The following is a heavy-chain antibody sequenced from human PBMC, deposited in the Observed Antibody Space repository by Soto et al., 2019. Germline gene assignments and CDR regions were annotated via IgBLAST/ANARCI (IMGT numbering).Heavy chain of an antibody. CDR3: ATMSIAARSGVGWFDP. Sequence: QLQLQESGSGLVKPSQTLSLTCAVSGGSISSGGYSWGWIRQPPGKGLEWIGYIYHSGSTYYNPSLKSRVTISVDRSKNQFSLKLSSVTAADTAVYYCATMSIAARSGVGWFDPWGQGTLVTVSS. D-gene: IGHD6-6*01. CDR1: GGSISSGGYS. J-gene: IGHJ5*02. V-gene: IGHV4-30-2*01. CDR2: IYHSGST.